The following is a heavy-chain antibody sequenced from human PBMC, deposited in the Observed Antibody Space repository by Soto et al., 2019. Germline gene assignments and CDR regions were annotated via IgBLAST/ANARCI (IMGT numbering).Heavy chain of an antibody. J-gene: IGHJ5*02. Sequence: QITLKESGPTLVKPTQTLTLTCTFSGFSLSTSGVGVGWIRQPPGKALEWLALIYWDDDKRYSPSLKSRLTITKDTSKNQVVLTMTNMDPVDTATYYCAHARFDLVVAAIDWFDPWGQGTLVTVSS. D-gene: IGHD2-15*01. CDR2: IYWDDDK. CDR1: GFSLSTSGVG. CDR3: AHARFDLVVAAIDWFDP. V-gene: IGHV2-5*02.